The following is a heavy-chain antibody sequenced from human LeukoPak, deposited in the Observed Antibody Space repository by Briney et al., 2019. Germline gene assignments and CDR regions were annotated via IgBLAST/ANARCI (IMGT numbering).Heavy chain of an antibody. CDR1: GYTFTSYD. CDR3: ARALWFGELPTAKADAFDI. CDR2: MNPNSGNT. D-gene: IGHD3-10*01. V-gene: IGHV1-8*01. Sequence: GASVKVSCKASGYTFTSYDINWVRQATGQGLEWMGWMNPNSGNTGYAQKFQGRVTMTRNTSISTAYMELSSLRSEDTAVYYCARALWFGELPTAKADAFDIWGQGTMVTVSS. J-gene: IGHJ3*02.